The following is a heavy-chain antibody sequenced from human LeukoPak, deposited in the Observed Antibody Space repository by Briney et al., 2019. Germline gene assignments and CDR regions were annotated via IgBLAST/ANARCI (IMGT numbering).Heavy chain of an antibody. V-gene: IGHV3-53*01. CDR1: RFSVSSNY. J-gene: IGHJ4*02. CDR3: ARGGGGNYVLDD. D-gene: IGHD3-10*02. Sequence: TGGSLRLSCVVSRFSVSSNYMNWVRQAPGKGLEWVSVIYSGGYTYYADSVKGRFTISRDNSKNTLFLQMNSLTAEDTAIYYCARGGGGNYVLDDWGQGTLVTVSS. CDR2: IYSGGYT.